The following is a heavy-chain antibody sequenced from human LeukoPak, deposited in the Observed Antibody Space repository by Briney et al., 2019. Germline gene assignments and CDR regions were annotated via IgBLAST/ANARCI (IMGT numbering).Heavy chain of an antibody. CDR3: ARGGYSSSWRNWFDP. CDR2: INPNSGGT. Sequence: ASVKVSCKASGYTFTGYYMYWVRQAPGQGLEWMGWINPNSGGTNYAQKFQGRVTMTRDTSISTAYMELSRLRSDDTAVYYCARGGYSSSWRNWFDPWGQGTLVTVSS. CDR1: GYTFTGYY. J-gene: IGHJ5*02. V-gene: IGHV1-2*02. D-gene: IGHD6-13*01.